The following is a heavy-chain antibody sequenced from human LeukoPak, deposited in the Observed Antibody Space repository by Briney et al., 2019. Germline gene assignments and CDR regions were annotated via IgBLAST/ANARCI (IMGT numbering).Heavy chain of an antibody. CDR2: IYHSGST. V-gene: IGHV4-4*02. Sequence: SETPSLTCAVSGGSISSSNWWSWVRQPPGKGLEWIGEIYHSGSTNYNPSLKSRVTISVDTSKNQFSLKLSSVTAADTAVYYCARQNGGSWNYYYYMDVWGKGTTVTVSS. J-gene: IGHJ6*03. CDR1: GGSISSSNW. D-gene: IGHD1-26*01. CDR3: ARQNGGSWNYYYYMDV.